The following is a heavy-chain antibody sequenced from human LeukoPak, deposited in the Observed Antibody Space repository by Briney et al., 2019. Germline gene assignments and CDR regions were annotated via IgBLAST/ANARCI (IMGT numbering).Heavy chain of an antibody. D-gene: IGHD3-10*01. J-gene: IGHJ5*02. CDR2: FYPDDSDS. CDR1: GYSFTTYW. CDR3: VRQRGSSGTINHFDP. V-gene: IGHV5-51*01. Sequence: EESLKISCETSGYSFTTYWIGWVRQMPGTGLEWVGAFYPDDSDSRYSPSFQGQVVIAADRSIRTAYLQWKSLKTSATAMYYCVRQRGSSGTINHFDPWGQGTLVTVSS.